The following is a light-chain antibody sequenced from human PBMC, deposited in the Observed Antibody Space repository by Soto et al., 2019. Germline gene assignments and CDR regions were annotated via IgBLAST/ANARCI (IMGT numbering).Light chain of an antibody. V-gene: IGLV2-23*01. J-gene: IGLJ3*02. CDR3: SSYVGNSIWV. CDR2: GAT. Sequence: QSALTQPASVSGSPGRSITISCTGTSSDVGSYPLVSWYQQYPAKAPKLLIYGATKRPSGVSSRSSGSKSGNTASLTISRLQAEDEADCYCSSYVGNSIWVFGGGTQLTVL. CDR1: SSDVGSYPL.